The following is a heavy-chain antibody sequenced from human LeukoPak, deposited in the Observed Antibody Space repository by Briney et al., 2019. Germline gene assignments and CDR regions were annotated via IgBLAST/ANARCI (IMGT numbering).Heavy chain of an antibody. D-gene: IGHD6-13*01. V-gene: IGHV4-39*07. CDR3: ARAYSSSWYFNWFDP. J-gene: IGHJ5*02. CDR2: IYYTGTT. CDR1: GGSMNINNYY. Sequence: PSETLSLTCTVFGGSMNINNYYWAWIRQPPGKGLEWIGSIYYTGTTYYNPSLNYRVTISVDTSKNQFSLRLTSVTAADTAVYYCARAYSSSWYFNWFDPWGQGTLVTVSS.